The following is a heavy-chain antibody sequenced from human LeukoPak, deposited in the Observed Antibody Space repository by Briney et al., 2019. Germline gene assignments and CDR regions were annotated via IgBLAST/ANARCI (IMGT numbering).Heavy chain of an antibody. J-gene: IGHJ5*02. Sequence: GGSLRLSCAASGFTFSRYGMNWVRQAPGKGLEWVSYISSSSSTKLYADSVKGRFTISRDNAKNSLYLQMNSLRAEDTAVYYCAKAVTANDYNKDLNWFDPWGQGTLVTVSS. CDR2: ISSSSSTK. CDR1: GFTFSRYG. D-gene: IGHD4-11*01. V-gene: IGHV3-48*01. CDR3: AKAVTANDYNKDLNWFDP.